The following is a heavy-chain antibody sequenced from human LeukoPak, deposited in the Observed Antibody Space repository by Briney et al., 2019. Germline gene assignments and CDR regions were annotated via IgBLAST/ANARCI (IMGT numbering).Heavy chain of an antibody. V-gene: IGHV4-4*02. CDR1: GGSISSNW. D-gene: IGHD1-26*01. Sequence: SETLSLTCVVSGGSISSNWWSWVRQPPGKGLEWIGEIYHSGSTNYNPSLKSRVTMSVDNPKNEFFLKLSSVTAADTAVYYRAGSRVPYGLDVWGKGTTVTVSS. J-gene: IGHJ6*04. CDR3: AGSRVPYGLDV. CDR2: IYHSGST.